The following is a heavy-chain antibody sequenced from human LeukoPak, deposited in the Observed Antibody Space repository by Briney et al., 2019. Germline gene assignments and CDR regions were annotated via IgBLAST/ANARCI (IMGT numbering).Heavy chain of an antibody. J-gene: IGHJ3*02. V-gene: IGHV4-59*11. CDR1: GASISGHY. CDR3: ARDRISINALDM. CDR2: ISHIGST. Sequence: SETLSLTCTVSGASISGHYLTWLRQPPGKGLEWIGYISHIGSTNYNPSLKSRVTISVDTSKNQFSLKLTSVTAADTAVYYCARDRISINALDMWGQGTMVNISS. D-gene: IGHD1-14*01.